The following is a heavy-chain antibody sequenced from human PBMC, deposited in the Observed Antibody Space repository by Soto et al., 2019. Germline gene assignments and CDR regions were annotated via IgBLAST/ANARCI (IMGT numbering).Heavy chain of an antibody. V-gene: IGHV4-34*01. Sequence: TSETLSLTCAVYGGSFSGYYWSWIRQPPGKGLEWIGEINHSGSTNYNPSLKSRVTISVDTSKNQFSLKLSSVTAADTAVYYCARVGIAAAGIRYWGQGTLVTVSS. CDR3: ARVGIAAAGIRY. CDR1: GGSFSGYY. CDR2: INHSGST. J-gene: IGHJ4*02. D-gene: IGHD6-13*01.